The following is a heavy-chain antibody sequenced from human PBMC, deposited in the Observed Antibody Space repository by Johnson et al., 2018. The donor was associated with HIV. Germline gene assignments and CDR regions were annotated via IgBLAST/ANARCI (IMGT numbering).Heavy chain of an antibody. CDR2: IWYDGSNK. CDR3: AKVLVYSSSSRDAFDI. J-gene: IGHJ3*02. V-gene: IGHV3-33*06. D-gene: IGHD6-6*01. CDR1: GFTFSSYG. Sequence: QVQLVESGGGVVQPGRSLRLSCAASGFTFSSYGMHWVRQAPGKGLEWVAVIWYDGSNKYYADSVKGRFTISRDNSKNTLYLQMNSLRAEDTAVYYCAKVLVYSSSSRDAFDIWGQGTMVTVSS.